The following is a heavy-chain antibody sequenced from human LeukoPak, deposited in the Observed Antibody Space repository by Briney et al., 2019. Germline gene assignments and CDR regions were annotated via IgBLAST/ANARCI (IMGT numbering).Heavy chain of an antibody. CDR3: ARARLVYYGSGSLDV. V-gene: IGHV4-34*01. J-gene: IGHJ6*04. D-gene: IGHD3-10*01. Sequence: SETLSLTCAVYGGSFSGYYWSWIRQPPGKGLEWIGEINHSGSTNYNPSLKSRVTISVDTSKNQFSLKLSSVTAADTAVYYCARARLVYYGSGSLDVWGKGTTVTISS. CDR2: INHSGST. CDR1: GGSFSGYY.